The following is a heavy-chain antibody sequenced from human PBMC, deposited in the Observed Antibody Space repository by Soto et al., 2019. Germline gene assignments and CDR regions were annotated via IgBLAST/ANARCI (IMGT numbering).Heavy chain of an antibody. V-gene: IGHV3-23*01. D-gene: IGHD3-3*02. Sequence: EVHLLESSGGLVQPGGSLRISCAASGFIFSDYAMSWVRQAPGKGLEWVSAISGDAHDTYYAASVKGRSTISRDNSKNTLYLQRDSLRVENTARYYSVKDPPHPFSDWGRGTLVTVSS. CDR1: GFIFSDYA. J-gene: IGHJ4*02. CDR2: ISGDAHDT. CDR3: VKDPPHPFSD.